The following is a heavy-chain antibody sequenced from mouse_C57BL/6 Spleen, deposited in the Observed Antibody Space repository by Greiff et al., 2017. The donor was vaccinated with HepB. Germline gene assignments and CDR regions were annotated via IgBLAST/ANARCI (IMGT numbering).Heavy chain of an antibody. CDR2: IYPGSGNT. Sequence: QVQLQQSGAELVRPGASVKLSCKASGYTFTDYYINWVKQRPGQGLEWIARIYPGSGNTYYNEKFKGKATLTAEKSSSTAYMQLSSLTSEDSAVYFCAGGNYVDWFAYWGQGTLVTVSA. D-gene: IGHD2-1*01. CDR3: AGGNYVDWFAY. J-gene: IGHJ3*01. V-gene: IGHV1-76*01. CDR1: GYTFTDYY.